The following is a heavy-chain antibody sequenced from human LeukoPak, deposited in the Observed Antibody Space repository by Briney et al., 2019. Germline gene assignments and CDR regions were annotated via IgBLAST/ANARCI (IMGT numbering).Heavy chain of an antibody. J-gene: IGHJ4*02. CDR1: GVSISSSNSY. V-gene: IGHV4-39*07. CDR2: IYHSGST. D-gene: IGHD3-22*01. CDR3: ARDDSSGYYYAYYFDY. Sequence: SETLSLTCTVSGVSISSSNSYWGWIRQPPGKGLEWIGSIYHSGSTYYNPSLKSRVTISVDTSKNQFSLKLSSVTAADTAVYYCARDDSSGYYYAYYFDYWGQGTLVTVSS.